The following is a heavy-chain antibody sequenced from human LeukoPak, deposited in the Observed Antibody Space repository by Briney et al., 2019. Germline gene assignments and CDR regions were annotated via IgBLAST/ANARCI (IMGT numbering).Heavy chain of an antibody. CDR2: IKQDGSEK. CDR3: ARAPMYAGNYYYGMDV. J-gene: IGHJ6*02. V-gene: IGHV3-7*04. D-gene: IGHD2-8*01. Sequence: GGSLRLSCAASGFTFSSYWMSWVRQAPGKGLEWVANIKQDGSEKYYVDSVKGRFTISGDNAKNSLYLQMNSLRAEDTAVYYCARAPMYAGNYYYGMDVWGQGTTVTVSS. CDR1: GFTFSSYW.